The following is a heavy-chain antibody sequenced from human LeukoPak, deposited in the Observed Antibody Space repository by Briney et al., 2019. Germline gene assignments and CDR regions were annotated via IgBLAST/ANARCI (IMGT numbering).Heavy chain of an antibody. CDR1: GFSFDRYA. V-gene: IGHV3-9*01. CDR2: ITWNSDKI. J-gene: IGHJ6*03. D-gene: IGHD6-6*01. CDR3: ARDGSAARGYYYYYYYMDV. Sequence: PGGSLRLSCAASGFSFDRYAIFWVRQAPGKGLEWVSGITWNSDKILYADSVKGRFTISRDNAKNSVYLDMNSLRAEDTAVYYCARDGSAARGYYYYYYYMDVWGKGTTVTVSS.